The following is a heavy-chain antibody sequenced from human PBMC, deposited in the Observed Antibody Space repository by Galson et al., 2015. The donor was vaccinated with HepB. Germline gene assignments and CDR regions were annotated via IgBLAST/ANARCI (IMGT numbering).Heavy chain of an antibody. D-gene: IGHD5-18*01. Sequence: SLRLSCAASGFTFSSYAMHWVRQAPGKGLEWVAVISYDGSNKYYADSVKGRFTIYRDNSKNTLYLQMNSLRAEDTAVYYCARVGTGMEFGYWGQGTLVTVSS. CDR3: ARVGTGMEFGY. J-gene: IGHJ4*02. CDR1: GFTFSSYA. V-gene: IGHV3-30*04. CDR2: ISYDGSNK.